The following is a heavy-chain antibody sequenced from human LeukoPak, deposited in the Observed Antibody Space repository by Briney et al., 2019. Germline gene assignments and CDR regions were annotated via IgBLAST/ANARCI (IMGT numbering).Heavy chain of an antibody. CDR1: GGSISSYY. CDR3: ARGATIPNRFDY. D-gene: IGHD5-12*01. CDR2: IYYSGST. J-gene: IGHJ4*02. V-gene: IGHV4-59*01. Sequence: SETLSLTCTVAGGSISSYYWSWIRQPPGKGLEWIGYIYYSGSTNYNPSLKSRVTISVDTSKNQFSLKLSSVTAANTAVYYCARGATIPNRFDYWGQGTLVTVSS.